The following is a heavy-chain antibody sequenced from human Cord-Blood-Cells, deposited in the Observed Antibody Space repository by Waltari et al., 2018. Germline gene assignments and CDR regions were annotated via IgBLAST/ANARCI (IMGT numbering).Heavy chain of an antibody. CDR1: GFTFSSYA. Sequence: EVQLLESGGGLVQPGGSLRLSCAASGFTFSSYAMSWVRQAPGKGLEWVSAISGRGGSTYYAGSVKGRFTISRDNSKNTLYLQMTSLRAEDTAVYYCAKFGAPYSFDYWGQGTLVTVSS. CDR3: AKFGAPYSFDY. D-gene: IGHD3-10*01. V-gene: IGHV3-23*01. J-gene: IGHJ4*02. CDR2: ISGRGGST.